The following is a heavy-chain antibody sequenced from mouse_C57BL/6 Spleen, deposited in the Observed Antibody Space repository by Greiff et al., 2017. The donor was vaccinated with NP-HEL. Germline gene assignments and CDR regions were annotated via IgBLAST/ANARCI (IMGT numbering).Heavy chain of an antibody. CDR1: GFTFSSYA. V-gene: IGHV5-4*01. CDR2: ISDGGSYT. CDR3: ARDYDYDRYFDV. Sequence: EVQGVESGGGLVKPGGSLKLSCAASGFTFSSYAMSWVRQTPEKRLEWVATISDGGSYTYYPDNVKGRFTITRDNAKNNLYLQMSHLKSEDTAMYYCARDYDYDRYFDVWGTGTTVTVSS. D-gene: IGHD2-4*01. J-gene: IGHJ1*03.